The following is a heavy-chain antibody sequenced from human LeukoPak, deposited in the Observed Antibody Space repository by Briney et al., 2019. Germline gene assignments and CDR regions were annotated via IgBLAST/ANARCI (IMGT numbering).Heavy chain of an antibody. V-gene: IGHV4-59*01. CDR2: IYYSGST. J-gene: IGHJ5*02. Sequence: SETLSLTCTVSGGSISSYYWSWIRQPPGKGLEWIGYIYYSGSTNYNPSLKSRVTISVDTSKNQFSLKVSPVTAADTAVYYCARDPGYYYDSSGYYQPWGQGTLVTVSS. CDR3: ARDPGYYYDSSGYYQP. CDR1: GGSISSYY. D-gene: IGHD3-22*01.